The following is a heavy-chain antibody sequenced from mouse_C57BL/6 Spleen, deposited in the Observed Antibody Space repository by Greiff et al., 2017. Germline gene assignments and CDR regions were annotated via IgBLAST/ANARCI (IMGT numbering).Heavy chain of an antibody. V-gene: IGHV1-5*01. J-gene: IGHJ3*01. CDR2: IYPGNSDT. CDR1: GYTFTSYW. D-gene: IGHD2-5*01. CDR3: TREGYSNYPGFAY. Sequence: DVKLQESGTVLARPGASVKMSCKTSGYTFTSYWMHWVKQRPGQGLEWIGAIYPGNSDTSYNQKFKGKAKLTAVTSASTAYMELSSLTNEDSAVYYCTREGYSNYPGFAYWGQGTLVTVSA.